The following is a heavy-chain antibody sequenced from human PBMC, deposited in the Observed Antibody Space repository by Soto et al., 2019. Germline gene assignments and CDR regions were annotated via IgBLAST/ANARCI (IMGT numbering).Heavy chain of an antibody. CDR1: GFTFSSYA. D-gene: IGHD3-9*01. J-gene: IGHJ4*02. V-gene: IGHV3-23*01. Sequence: GGSLRLSCAASGFTFSSYAMSWVRQAPGKGLEWVSAISGSGGSTYYADSVKGRFTISRDNSKNTLYLQMNSLRAEDTAVYYCAKGRRGLRYFDWSLLFDYWGQGTLVTVSS. CDR3: AKGRRGLRYFDWSLLFDY. CDR2: ISGSGGST.